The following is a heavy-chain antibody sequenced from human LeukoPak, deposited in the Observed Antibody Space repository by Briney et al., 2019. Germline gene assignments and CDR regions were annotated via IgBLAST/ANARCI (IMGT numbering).Heavy chain of an antibody. CDR3: ARAAQKGSIAVAGTFDY. V-gene: IGHV1-18*01. J-gene: IGHJ4*02. CDR2: ISAYNGNT. Sequence: ASVKVSCKASGYTFTSYGISWVRQAPGQGLEWMGWISAYNGNTSYAQKLQGRVTMTTDTSTSTAYMELRSLRSDDTAVYYCARAAQKGSIAVAGTFDYWGQGTLVTVSS. D-gene: IGHD6-19*01. CDR1: GYTFTSYG.